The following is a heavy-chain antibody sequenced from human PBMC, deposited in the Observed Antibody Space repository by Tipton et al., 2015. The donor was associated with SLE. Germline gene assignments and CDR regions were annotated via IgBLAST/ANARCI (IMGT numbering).Heavy chain of an antibody. CDR1: GGSISSYY. CDR3: ARDQASLGLDF. V-gene: IGHV4-59*01. J-gene: IGHJ4*02. Sequence: TLSLTCIVSGGSISSYYWSWIRQSPGKGLEWFGYTYYSGSTHYNPSLKSRVTISVDTSKNQFSLKLSSVTAADTAVYYCARDQASLGLDFWGQGTLVTVSS. CDR2: TYYSGST.